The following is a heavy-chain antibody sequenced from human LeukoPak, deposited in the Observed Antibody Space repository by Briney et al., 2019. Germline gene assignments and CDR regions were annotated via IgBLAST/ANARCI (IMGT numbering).Heavy chain of an antibody. CDR3: ARDKYPGSGSYYTFDY. CDR1: GFTFSSYA. Sequence: GGSLRLSCAASGFTFSSYAMHWVRQAPGKGLEWVAVISYDGSNKYYADSVKGRFIISRDNSKNTLYLQMNSLRAEDTAVYYCARDKYPGSGSYYTFDYWGQGTLVTVSS. V-gene: IGHV3-30-3*01. J-gene: IGHJ4*02. D-gene: IGHD1-26*01. CDR2: ISYDGSNK.